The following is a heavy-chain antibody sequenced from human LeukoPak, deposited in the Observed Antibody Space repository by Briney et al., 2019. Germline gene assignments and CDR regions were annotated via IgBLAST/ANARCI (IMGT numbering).Heavy chain of an antibody. Sequence: ASVSVSFTPSVYTFTDHYMHWVRQAPGHGGGGMGWFNPNSVVTDSAQTFQGRVTLTRDTSISTAYLEVSRLTSDDTAVYYCARRRVDGYNYYFDFWGQGTLVTVSS. V-gene: IGHV1-2*02. CDR2: FNPNSVVT. CDR3: ARRRVDGYNYYFDF. J-gene: IGHJ4*02. D-gene: IGHD5-24*01. CDR1: VYTFTDHY.